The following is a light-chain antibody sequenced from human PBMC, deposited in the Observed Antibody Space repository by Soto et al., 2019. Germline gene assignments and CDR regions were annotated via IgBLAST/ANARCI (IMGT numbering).Light chain of an antibody. CDR3: QQSYSTPTWT. CDR2: AAS. J-gene: IGKJ1*01. Sequence: DILMTQSRSSLSASVGDRVTITCRASQSISSYLNWYQQKPGKAPKLLIYAASSLQSGVPSRFSGSGSGTDFTLTISSLQPEDFATYYCQQSYSTPTWTLGQGTKVDIK. V-gene: IGKV1-39*01. CDR1: QSISSY.